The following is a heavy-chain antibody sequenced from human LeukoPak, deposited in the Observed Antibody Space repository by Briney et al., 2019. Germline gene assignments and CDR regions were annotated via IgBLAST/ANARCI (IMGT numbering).Heavy chain of an antibody. CDR2: IYPGDSDT. CDR3: ARHWGSYTGFDY. V-gene: IGHV5-51*01. Sequence: GESLKISCKASGYSFTNYWIGWLRLMPGKGLECLGSIYPGDSDTRYSPSFQGQVTISADQSINTASLQWNILKASDTAIYYCARHWGSYTGFDYWGQGTLVTVSP. CDR1: GYSFTNYW. D-gene: IGHD3-16*01. J-gene: IGHJ4*02.